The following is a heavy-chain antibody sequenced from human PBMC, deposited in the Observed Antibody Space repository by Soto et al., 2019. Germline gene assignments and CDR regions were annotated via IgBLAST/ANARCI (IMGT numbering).Heavy chain of an antibody. CDR2: ISSNGGST. D-gene: IGHD6-13*01. Sequence: GGSLRLSCSASGFTFSSYAMHWVRQAPGKGLEYVSAISSNGGSTYHAGSVKGRLAISRDNSKNTLYLQMNSLRVEDTAVYYCGWSSSWYLDYWGQGILVTVSS. CDR1: GFTFSSYA. V-gene: IGHV3-64D*08. J-gene: IGHJ4*02. CDR3: GWSSSWYLDY.